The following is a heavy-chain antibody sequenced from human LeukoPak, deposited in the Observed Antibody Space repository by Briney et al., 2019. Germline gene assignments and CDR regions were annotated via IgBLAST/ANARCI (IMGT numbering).Heavy chain of an antibody. V-gene: IGHV3-74*01. CDR1: GFTFSSHW. J-gene: IGHJ4*02. Sequence: PGGSLRLSCAASGFTFSSHWVHWVRHAPGKGLVWVSRISENRYTTNYADSVKGRFTISRDNAKNTVYLQMNSLRVEDTAVYYCARDIVIGSGSCLDWGQGTLVTVSS. CDR2: ISENRYTT. CDR3: ARDIVIGSGSCLD. D-gene: IGHD3-10*01.